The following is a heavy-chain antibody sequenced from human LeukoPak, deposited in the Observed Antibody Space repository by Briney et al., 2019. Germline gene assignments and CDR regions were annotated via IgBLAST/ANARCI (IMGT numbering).Heavy chain of an antibody. V-gene: IGHV3-30-3*01. CDR2: ISYDGSNK. CDR1: GFTFSSYA. D-gene: IGHD2-2*01. CDR3: VREGGDIVVVPAAPNWFDP. Sequence: GGSLRLSCAASGFTFSSYAMHWVRQAPGKGLEWVAVISYDGSNKYYADSVKGRFTISRDNSKNTLYLQMNSLRAEDTAVYYCVREGGDIVVVPAAPNWFDPWGQGTLVTVSS. J-gene: IGHJ5*02.